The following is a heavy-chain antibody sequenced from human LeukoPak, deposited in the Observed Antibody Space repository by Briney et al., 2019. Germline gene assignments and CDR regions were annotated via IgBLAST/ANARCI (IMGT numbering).Heavy chain of an antibody. V-gene: IGHV3-49*04. CDR2: IRSKAYGGTT. J-gene: IGHJ6*02. CDR1: GFTFGDYA. Sequence: PGGSLRLSCTASGFTFGDYAMSWVRQAPGKGLEWVGFIRSKAYGGTTEYAASVKGRFTISRDDSKSIAYLQMNSLKTEDTAVYYCTRVTSGWLYYYYYYGMDVWGQGTTVTVS. CDR3: TRVTSGWLYYYYYYGMDV. D-gene: IGHD6-19*01.